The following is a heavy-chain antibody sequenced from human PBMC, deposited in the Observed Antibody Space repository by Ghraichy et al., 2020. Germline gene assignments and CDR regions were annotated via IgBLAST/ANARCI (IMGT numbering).Heavy chain of an antibody. CDR1: GFTVSSNY. CDR3: ALSAQFFDY. D-gene: IGHD3-16*02. J-gene: IGHJ4*02. Sequence: GESLNISCAASGFTVSSNYMSWVRQAPGKGLEWVSVIYSGGSTYYADSVKGRFTISRDNSKNTLYLQMNSLRAEDTAVYYCALSAQFFDYWGQGTLVTVSS. V-gene: IGHV3-53*01. CDR2: IYSGGST.